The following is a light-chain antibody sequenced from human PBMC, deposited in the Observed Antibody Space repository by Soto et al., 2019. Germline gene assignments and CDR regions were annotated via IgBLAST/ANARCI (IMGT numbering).Light chain of an antibody. CDR3: QQYNHYYS. J-gene: IGKJ2*03. CDR1: QTINTW. CDR2: KAS. Sequence: DIPLTQSPSTLSASVGDRVTITCRANQTINTWLAWYQQKPGKGPKLLIYKASRLESGVPSRFSGSGSGTEFTLTISSLQPDDLATYYCQQYNHYYSFGQGTKLEIK. V-gene: IGKV1-5*03.